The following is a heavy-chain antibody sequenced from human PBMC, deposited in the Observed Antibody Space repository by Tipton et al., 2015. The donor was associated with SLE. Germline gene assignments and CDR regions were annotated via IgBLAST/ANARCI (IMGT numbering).Heavy chain of an antibody. CDR3: ARWFDS. Sequence: QSGAEVKKPGASVKVSCKASGYTFTSYDINWVRQATGQGLEWMGWMNPNGGKIDYAQKFQGRIIMTRNTSISTAYMELRGLGSEDTAVYYCARWFDSWGQGTLVTVSS. CDR1: GYTFTSYD. CDR2: MNPNGGKI. V-gene: IGHV1-8*01. J-gene: IGHJ5*01.